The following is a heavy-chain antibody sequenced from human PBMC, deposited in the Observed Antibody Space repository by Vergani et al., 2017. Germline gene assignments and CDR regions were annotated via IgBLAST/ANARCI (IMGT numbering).Heavy chain of an antibody. CDR3: ATLDRGVLTFFDY. CDR2: INPNSGGT. CDR1: GYTFTGYY. Sequence: QVQLVQSGAEVKKTGASVKVSCKASGYTFTGYYMHWVRQAPGQGLEWMGWINPNSGGTNYAQEFQGRVTMTRDTSISTAYMELSRLRSDDTAVYYCATLDRGVLTFFDYWGQGTLVTVAS. V-gene: IGHV1-2*02. D-gene: IGHD3-10*01. J-gene: IGHJ4*02.